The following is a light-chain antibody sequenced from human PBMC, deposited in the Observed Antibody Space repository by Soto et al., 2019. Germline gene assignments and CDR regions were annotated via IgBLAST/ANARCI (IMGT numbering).Light chain of an antibody. V-gene: IGKV1-39*01. CDR2: AAS. J-gene: IGKJ4*01. Sequence: DIQMTQSPSSLSASVGDRVTITCRASQSITNYLNGYQQQPGKAPKLLIFAASSLHSGVPSRFSGSGSGTDFTPTISSLQPEDFATYFFQQSYNTPPTVGGGTKV. CDR3: QQSYNTPPT. CDR1: QSITNY.